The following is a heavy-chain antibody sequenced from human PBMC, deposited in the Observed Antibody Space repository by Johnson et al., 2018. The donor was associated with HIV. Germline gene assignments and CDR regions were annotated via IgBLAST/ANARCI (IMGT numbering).Heavy chain of an antibody. D-gene: IGHD3-22*01. CDR2: INSDGSST. V-gene: IGHV3-74*02. Sequence: EVQLVESGGGVLQPGRSLRLSCAASGFTVSSNYMSWVRQAPGKGLVWVSRINSDGSSTSYADSVKGRFTISRDNAKNTLYLQMNSLRAEDTAVYNCARGLPYYYDSSSYFVRVVAGAFDIWGQGTLVTVSS. CDR3: ARGLPYYYDSSSYFVRVVAGAFDI. CDR1: GFTVSSNY. J-gene: IGHJ3*02.